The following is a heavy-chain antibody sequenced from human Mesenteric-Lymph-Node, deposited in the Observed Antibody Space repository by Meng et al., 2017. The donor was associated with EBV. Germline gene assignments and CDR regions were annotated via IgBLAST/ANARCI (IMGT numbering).Heavy chain of an antibody. J-gene: IGHJ4*02. CDR2: IIPIFGTA. Sequence: HVQLVQSGAEVKKPGSSVEVSCKASGGTFSSYSINWVRQAPGQGLEWMGGIIPIFGTANYAQKFQGRVTITADKSTSIVYMELSSLRSDDTAVYYCTRPTTPYGDPSGYWGRGTLVTV. CDR3: TRPTTPYGDPSGY. D-gene: IGHD4-17*01. V-gene: IGHV1-69*06. CDR1: GGTFSSYS.